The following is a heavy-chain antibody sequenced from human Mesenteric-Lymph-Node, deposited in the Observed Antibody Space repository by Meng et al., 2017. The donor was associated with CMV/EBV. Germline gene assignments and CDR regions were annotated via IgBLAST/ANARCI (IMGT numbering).Heavy chain of an antibody. V-gene: IGHV3-53*01. Sequence: GESLKISCAGSGLIVSRNYMSWVRQAPGKGLEWVSVIFGDGTTYYAGSVRGRFTISRDNSKDTLYLQMNSLRVEDTAVYYCATVPSVVRGVKWFDPWGQGTLVTVSS. CDR2: IFGDGTT. D-gene: IGHD3-10*01. CDR1: GLIVSRNY. CDR3: ATVPSVVRGVKWFDP. J-gene: IGHJ5*02.